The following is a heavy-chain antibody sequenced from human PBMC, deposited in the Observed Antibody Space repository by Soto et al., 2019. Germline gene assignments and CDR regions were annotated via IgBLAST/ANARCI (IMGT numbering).Heavy chain of an antibody. J-gene: IGHJ6*02. CDR1: GFTFRTYW. D-gene: IGHD5-18*01. V-gene: IGHV3-7*05. Sequence: EVQLVESGGGLVQPGGSLRLSCGASGFTFRTYWLSWVRQVPGKGLEWVANINQDGSEKNYVDSVKGRFTISRDNAKKSLHLQMSSLRAEDTALYYWARDGSTSWYSYDYPGMDVWGQGTTVTVS. CDR2: INQDGSEK. CDR3: ARDGSTSWYSYDYPGMDV.